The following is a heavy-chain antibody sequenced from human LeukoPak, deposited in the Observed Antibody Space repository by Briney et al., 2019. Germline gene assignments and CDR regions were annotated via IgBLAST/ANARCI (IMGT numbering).Heavy chain of an antibody. D-gene: IGHD4-17*01. Sequence: SETLSLTCTVSGGSISSYYWSRIRQPPGKGLEWIGYIYYSGSTNYNPSLKSRVTISVDTSKNQFSLKLSSVTAADTAVYYCARVAEETTVTFDYWGQGTLVTVSS. CDR3: ARVAEETTVTFDY. J-gene: IGHJ4*02. CDR2: IYYSGST. CDR1: GGSISSYY. V-gene: IGHV4-59*01.